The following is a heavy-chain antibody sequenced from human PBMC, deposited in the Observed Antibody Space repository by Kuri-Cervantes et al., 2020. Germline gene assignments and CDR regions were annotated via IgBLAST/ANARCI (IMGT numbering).Heavy chain of an antibody. CDR2: INHSGST. CDR1: GGSISSYY. Sequence: SETLSLTCTVSGGSISSYYWSWIRQPPGKGLEWIGEINHSGSTNYNPSLKSRVTISVDKSKNQFSLKLSSVTAADTAVYYCASARYSYDFDYWGQGTLVTVSS. V-gene: IGHV4-34*01. J-gene: IGHJ4*02. CDR3: ASARYSYDFDY. D-gene: IGHD5-18*01.